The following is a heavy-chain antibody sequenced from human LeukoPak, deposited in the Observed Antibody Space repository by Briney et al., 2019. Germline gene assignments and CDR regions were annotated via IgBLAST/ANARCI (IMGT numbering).Heavy chain of an antibody. V-gene: IGHV3-30-3*01. CDR2: IAYDGSSR. D-gene: IGHD2-15*01. Sequence: GRSLRLSCAASGFTFSSYAMHWVRQAPGMGLEWVAVIAYDGSSRYYADSVKGRFTISRDNSKNTLYLEMNSLTAEDTAIYYCARDNCRTEDCRSPWNFDLWGRGTLVTVSS. CDR3: ARDNCRTEDCRSPWNFDL. J-gene: IGHJ2*01. CDR1: GFTFSSYA.